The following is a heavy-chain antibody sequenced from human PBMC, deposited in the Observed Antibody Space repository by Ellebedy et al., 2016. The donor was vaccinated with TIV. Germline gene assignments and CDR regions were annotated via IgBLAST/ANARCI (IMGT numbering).Heavy chain of an antibody. CDR3: AKSMGSFLYYYYYMDV. Sequence: GESLKISXAASGFTFSSYAMSWVRQAPGKGLEWVSAISGSGGSTYYADSVKGRFTISRDNSKNTLYLQMNSLRAEDTAVYYCAKSMGSFLYYYYYMDVWGKGTTVTVSS. CDR2: ISGSGGST. CDR1: GFTFSSYA. J-gene: IGHJ6*03. D-gene: IGHD3-16*01. V-gene: IGHV3-23*01.